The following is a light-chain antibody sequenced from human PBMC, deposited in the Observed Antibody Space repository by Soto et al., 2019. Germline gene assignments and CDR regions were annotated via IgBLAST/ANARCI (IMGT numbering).Light chain of an antibody. CDR3: QQHSHWPPWT. J-gene: IGKJ1*01. CDR2: GAS. V-gene: IGKV3-11*01. Sequence: EVVLTQSPATLSLSPGERATLSCRASENVRTFVDWYQQKPGQAPRLLIYGASNRSTGIPARFSSSGSGTDFTRTISNLEPEDFAVYYCQQHSHWPPWTFGQGTRVEIQ. CDR1: ENVRTF.